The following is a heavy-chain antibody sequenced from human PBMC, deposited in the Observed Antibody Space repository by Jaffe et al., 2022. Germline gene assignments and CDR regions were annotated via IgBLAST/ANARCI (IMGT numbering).Heavy chain of an antibody. D-gene: IGHD2-21*01. CDR3: ARDSVEPPGDFDS. Sequence: DVQLVESGGGLVQPGGSLRLSCATSGFAFSNYWMHWVRQAPGKGLVWVSLIHSDGSGTEYADSVKGRFTISRDNAKNTLYLQLNSLRVEDTAVYYCARDSVEPPGDFDSWGQGTLVTVSS. J-gene: IGHJ4*02. V-gene: IGHV3-74*01. CDR2: IHSDGSGT. CDR1: GFAFSNYW.